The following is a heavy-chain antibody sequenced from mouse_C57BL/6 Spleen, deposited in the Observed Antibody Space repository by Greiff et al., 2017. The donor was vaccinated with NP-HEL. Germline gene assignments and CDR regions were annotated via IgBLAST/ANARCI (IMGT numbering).Heavy chain of an antibody. V-gene: IGHV1-80*01. CDR2: IYPGDGDT. CDR3: ARSSLLCAMDY. D-gene: IGHD2-1*01. J-gene: IGHJ4*01. CDR1: GYAFSSYW. Sequence: QVQLKQSGAELVKPGASVKISCKASGYAFSSYWMNWVKQRPGKGLEWIGQIYPGDGDTNYNGKFKGKATLTADKSSSTAYMQLSSLTSEDSAVYFCARSSLLCAMDYWGQGTSVTVSS.